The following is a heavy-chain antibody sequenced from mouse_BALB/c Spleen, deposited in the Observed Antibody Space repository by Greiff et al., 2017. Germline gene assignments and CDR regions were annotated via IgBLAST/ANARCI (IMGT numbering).Heavy chain of an antibody. V-gene: IGHV5-12-1*01. CDR1: GFAFSSYD. CDR3: AKGDGSLDY. Sequence: EVKVVESGGGLVKPGGSLKLSCAASGFAFSSYDMSWVRQTPEKRLEWVAYISRGSSTIYYADTVKGRFTISRDNPKNTLFLQMTSLRSEDTAMYYCAKGDGSLDYWGQGTTLTVSA. D-gene: IGHD1-1*01. J-gene: IGHJ2*01. CDR2: ISRGSSTI.